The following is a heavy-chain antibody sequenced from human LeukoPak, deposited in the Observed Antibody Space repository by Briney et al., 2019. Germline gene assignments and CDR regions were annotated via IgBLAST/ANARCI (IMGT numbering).Heavy chain of an antibody. CDR3: ARHRSPTYYDILTGPTPSYYFDY. J-gene: IGHJ4*02. CDR1: GGSISSYY. Sequence: SETLSLTCTVSGGSISSYYWSWIRQPPGKGLEWIGYIYYSGSTNYNPSLKSRVTISVDTSKNQFSLKLSSVTAADTAVYYCARHRSPTYYDILTGPTPSYYFDYWGQGTLVTVSS. V-gene: IGHV4-59*08. D-gene: IGHD3-9*01. CDR2: IYYSGST.